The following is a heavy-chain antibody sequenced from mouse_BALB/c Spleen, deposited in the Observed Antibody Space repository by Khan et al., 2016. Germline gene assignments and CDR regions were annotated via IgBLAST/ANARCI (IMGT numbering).Heavy chain of an antibody. J-gene: IGHJ1*01. V-gene: IGHV1-9*01. D-gene: IGHD1-2*01. CDR1: GYTFSSYW. CDR3: ARKGITTARYFDV. CDR2: ILPGSGST. Sequence: QVQLQQSGAELMKPGASVKISCKATGYTFSSYWIEWVKQRPGHGLEWIGEILPGSGSTNYHEKFKGKATFTADTSSNTAYMQLSSLTSEDSAVYYCARKGITTARYFDVWGAGTTVTVSS.